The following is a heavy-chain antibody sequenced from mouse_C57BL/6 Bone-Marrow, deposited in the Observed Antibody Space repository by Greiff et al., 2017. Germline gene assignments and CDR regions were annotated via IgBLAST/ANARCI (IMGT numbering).Heavy chain of an antibody. CDR2: ISYDGSN. CDR1: GYSITSGYY. Sequence: EVQRVQSGPGLVKPSQSLSLTCSVTGYSITSGYYWNWIRQFPGNKLEWMGYISYDGSNNYNPSLKNRISITRDTSKNPFFLKLNSVTTEDTATYYCARDSRYDYCWYFDVWGTGTTVTVSS. V-gene: IGHV3-6*01. D-gene: IGHD2-4*01. J-gene: IGHJ1*03. CDR3: ARDSRYDYCWYFDV.